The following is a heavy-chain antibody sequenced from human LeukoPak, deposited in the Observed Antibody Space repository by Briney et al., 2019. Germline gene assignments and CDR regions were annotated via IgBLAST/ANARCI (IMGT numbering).Heavy chain of an antibody. V-gene: IGHV3-15*01. CDR2: IKSKTDGGTT. CDR3: TTCYSLYYYYVDV. Sequence: GGSLRLSCAASGFTFSNAWMSWVRQAPGKGLEWVGRIKSKTDGGTTDYAAPVKGRFTISRDDSKNTLYLQMSSLKTEDTAVYYCTTCYSLYYYYVDVWGKGTTVTVSS. D-gene: IGHD2-2*02. J-gene: IGHJ6*03. CDR1: GFTFSNAW.